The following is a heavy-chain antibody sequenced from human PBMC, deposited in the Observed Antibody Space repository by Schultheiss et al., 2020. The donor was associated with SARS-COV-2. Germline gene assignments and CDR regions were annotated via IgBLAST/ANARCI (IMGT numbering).Heavy chain of an antibody. D-gene: IGHD6-13*01. Sequence: GGSLRLSCAASGFTFSSYWMHWVRQAPGKGLVWVSRINSDGSSTSYEDSVKGRFTISRDNAKNTLYLQMNSLRAEDTAVYYCARDQALYSSSWYYYYYGMDVWGQGTTVTVSS. J-gene: IGHJ6*02. CDR3: ARDQALYSSSWYYYYYGMDV. CDR2: INSDGSST. V-gene: IGHV3-74*01. CDR1: GFTFSSYW.